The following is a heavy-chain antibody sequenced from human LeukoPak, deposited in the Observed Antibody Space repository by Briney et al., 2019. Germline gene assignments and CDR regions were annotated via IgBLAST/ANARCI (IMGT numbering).Heavy chain of an antibody. J-gene: IGHJ4*02. CDR1: GYTFTTYY. Sequence: ASVKVSCKASGYTFTTYYIHWVRQAPGQGLEWMGIINPSGGSTTYAQIFQGRVTLTRDTSTSTAYMELSSLRSDDTAVYYCARAPKGVTTGYFDHWGQGTLVTVSS. V-gene: IGHV1-46*01. CDR3: ARAPKGVTTGYFDH. D-gene: IGHD1-26*01. CDR2: INPSGGST.